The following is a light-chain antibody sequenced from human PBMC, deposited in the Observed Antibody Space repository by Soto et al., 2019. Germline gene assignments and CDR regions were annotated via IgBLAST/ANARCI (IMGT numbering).Light chain of an antibody. CDR1: QLFSSN. CDR2: GAS. Sequence: EIVLTQSPATLSVSPGESVTLSCRASQLFSSNLAWYQHKPGQAPRLLIYGASSRATGIPDRFSGSGSGTDFTLTISRLEPEDFAVYYCQQYGSSPVITFGQGTRLEIK. V-gene: IGKV3-20*01. CDR3: QQYGSSPVIT. J-gene: IGKJ5*01.